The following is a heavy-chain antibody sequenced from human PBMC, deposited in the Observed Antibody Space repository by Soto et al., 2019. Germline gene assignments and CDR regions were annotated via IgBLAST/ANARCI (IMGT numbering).Heavy chain of an antibody. Sequence: GGSLRLSCAASGFTFSSYAMSWVRQAPGKGLEWVSAISGSGGSTYYADSVKGRFTISRDNSKNTLYLQMNSLRAEDTAVYYCATLRVPVTIWFGELSDDYWGQGTLVTVSS. D-gene: IGHD3-10*01. CDR2: ISGSGGST. J-gene: IGHJ4*02. CDR3: ATLRVPVTIWFGELSDDY. V-gene: IGHV3-23*01. CDR1: GFTFSSYA.